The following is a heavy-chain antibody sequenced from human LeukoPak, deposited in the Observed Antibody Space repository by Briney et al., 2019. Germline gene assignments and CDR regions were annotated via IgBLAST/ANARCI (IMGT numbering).Heavy chain of an antibody. CDR3: ARSPVSNYDILTGYDFAWRWFDP. D-gene: IGHD3-9*01. J-gene: IGHJ5*02. CDR1: GGSFSGYY. V-gene: IGHV4-34*01. CDR2: INHSGST. Sequence: PSETLSLTCAVYGGSFSGYYWSWIRQPPGKGLEWIGEINHSGSTNYNPSLKSRVTISVDTSKNQFSLKLSSVTAADTAVYYCARSPVSNYDILTGYDFAWRWFDPWGQGTLVTVSS.